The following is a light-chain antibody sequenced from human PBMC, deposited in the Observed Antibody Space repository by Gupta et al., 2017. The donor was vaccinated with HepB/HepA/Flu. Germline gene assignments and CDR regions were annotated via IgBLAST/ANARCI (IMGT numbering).Light chain of an antibody. J-gene: IGLJ2*01. V-gene: IGLV3-1*01. CDR3: QAWDSYSVL. CDR2: QDK. CDR1: KMWEKY. Sequence: SYTLTQPPSVSVSPGHTVTITCSGDKMWEKYATWYQQRAGQSPMLVIYQDKKRASGIPERFSGSNSGNTATLTISGTQTMDEADYYCQAWDSYSVLFGGGTKLTVL.